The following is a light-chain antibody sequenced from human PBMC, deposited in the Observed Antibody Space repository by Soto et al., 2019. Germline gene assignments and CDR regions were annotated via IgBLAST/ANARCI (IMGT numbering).Light chain of an antibody. V-gene: IGLV2-8*01. Sequence: QPVLTQPPSASGSPGQSVTISCTGTSSDVGGYNYVSWYQQHPGKAPKLMISEVSKRPSGVPDRFSGSKSGNTASLTVSGLQTEDEADYYCSSYAGSNAYVFGTGTKLTVL. J-gene: IGLJ1*01. CDR2: EVS. CDR1: SSDVGGYNY. CDR3: SSYAGSNAYV.